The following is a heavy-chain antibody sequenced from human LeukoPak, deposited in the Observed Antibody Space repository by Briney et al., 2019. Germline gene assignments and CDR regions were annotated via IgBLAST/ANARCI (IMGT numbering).Heavy chain of an antibody. V-gene: IGHV3-11*04. Sequence: GGSLRLSCAASGFTFDDYGMSWVRQAPGKGLEWVSYISSSGSTIYYADSVKGRFTISRDNAKNSLYLQMNSLRAEDTAVYYCASPDSSSDGTIGYWGQGTLVTVSS. CDR1: GFTFDDYG. CDR3: ASPDSSSDGTIGY. CDR2: ISSSGSTI. D-gene: IGHD6-13*01. J-gene: IGHJ4*02.